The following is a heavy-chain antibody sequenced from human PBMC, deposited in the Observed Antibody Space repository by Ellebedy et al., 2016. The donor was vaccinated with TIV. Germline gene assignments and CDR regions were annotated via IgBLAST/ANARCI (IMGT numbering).Heavy chain of an antibody. J-gene: IGHJ4*02. Sequence: GESLKISCEASGYTFTNYWIGWVRQMPGKGLEWVGTIYPRDSESRYSPSFQGQVTISADRSINIAYLQWSVLRASDTAMYYCARQRGYYHDTSGYYIDFWGQGTLVTVSS. CDR1: GYTFTNYW. V-gene: IGHV5-51*01. D-gene: IGHD3-22*01. CDR2: IYPRDSES. CDR3: ARQRGYYHDTSGYYIDF.